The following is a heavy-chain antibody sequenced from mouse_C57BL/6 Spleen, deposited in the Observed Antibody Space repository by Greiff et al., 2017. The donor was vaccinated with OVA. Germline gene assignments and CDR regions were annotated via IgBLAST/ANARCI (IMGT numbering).Heavy chain of an antibody. CDR2: ISYDGSN. V-gene: IGHV3-6*01. CDR3: ASDLQGYYFDY. J-gene: IGHJ2*01. CDR1: GYSITSGYY. Sequence: ESGPGLVKPSQSLSLTCSVTGYSITSGYYWNWIRQFPGNKLEWMGYISYDGSNNYNPSLKNRISITRDTSKNQFFLKLNSVTAEDTATYYCASDLQGYYFDYWGQGTTLTVSS. D-gene: IGHD3-2*02.